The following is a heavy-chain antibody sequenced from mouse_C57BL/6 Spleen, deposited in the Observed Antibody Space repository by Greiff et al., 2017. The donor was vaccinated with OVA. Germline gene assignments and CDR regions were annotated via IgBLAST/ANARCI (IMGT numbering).Heavy chain of an antibody. CDR2: ISYDGSN. D-gene: IGHD2-4*01. J-gene: IGHJ2*01. V-gene: IGHV3-6*01. CDR1: GYSITSGYY. Sequence: EVQLVESGPGLVKPSQSLSLTCSVTGYSITSGYYWNWIRQFPGNKLEWMGYISYDGSNNYNPSLKNRISITRDTSKNQFFLKLNSVTTEDTATYYCARGDYDGRIDYWGQGTTLTVSS. CDR3: ARGDYDGRIDY.